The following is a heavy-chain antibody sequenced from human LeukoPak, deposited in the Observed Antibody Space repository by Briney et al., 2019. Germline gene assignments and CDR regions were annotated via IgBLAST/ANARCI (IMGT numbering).Heavy chain of an antibody. CDR2: IKKDGSEK. D-gene: IGHD3-22*01. J-gene: IGHJ3*02. Sequence: GGSLRLSCAASGFTFSSYWMSWVRQAPGKGLEWVANIKKDGSEKYYVDSVKGRFTISRDNAKTSLYLQMNSLRAEDTAVYYCARPLGDRERYYDSSGYYSGPFAFDIWGQGTMVTVSS. CDR1: GFTFSSYW. CDR3: ARPLGDRERYYDSSGYYSGPFAFDI. V-gene: IGHV3-7*01.